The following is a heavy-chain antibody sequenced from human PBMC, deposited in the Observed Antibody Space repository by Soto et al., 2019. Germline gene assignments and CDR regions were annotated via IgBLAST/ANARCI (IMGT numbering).Heavy chain of an antibody. V-gene: IGHV3-9*01. Sequence: VQLVESGGGLVQPGRSRRLSCVVSGISFYDYAMHWVRQVPGKGLEWVSGINWDSGDIGYADSVKGRFTISRDNAKNSLYLQMNSLRTEDTALYYCAKDTAPGFYDANGHLDYWGQGTPVTVSS. J-gene: IGHJ4*02. CDR3: AKDTAPGFYDANGHLDY. CDR2: INWDSGDI. D-gene: IGHD2-8*01. CDR1: GISFYDYA.